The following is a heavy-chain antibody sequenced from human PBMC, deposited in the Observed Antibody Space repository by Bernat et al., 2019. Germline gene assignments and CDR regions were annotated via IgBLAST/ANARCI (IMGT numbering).Heavy chain of an antibody. D-gene: IGHD2-2*01. Sequence: QVQLVQSGAEVKKPGASVKVSCKASGYTFTGYYMHWVRQAPGQGLEWMGWINPNSGGTSYAQKFQGRVTMTRDTSTSTVYMELSSLRSEDTAVYYCARSLNTIVVVPAAIDYWGQGTLVTVSS. V-gene: IGHV1-2*02. CDR1: GYTFTGYY. CDR3: ARSLNTIVVVPAAIDY. CDR2: INPNSGGT. J-gene: IGHJ4*02.